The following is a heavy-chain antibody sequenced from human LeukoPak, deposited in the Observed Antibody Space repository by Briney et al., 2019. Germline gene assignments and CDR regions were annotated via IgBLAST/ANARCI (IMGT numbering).Heavy chain of an antibody. CDR2: ISSSGNT. CDR1: GGSINYYY. V-gene: IGHV4-59*04. J-gene: IGHJ4*02. CDR3: ARLGAGPTYYDFWSGYSSFYFDY. Sequence: SETLSLTCTVSGGSINYYYWMWIRQPPGKGLEWIGGISSSGNTYYNPSLKSRITISIDTSKNHFSLKLSSVSAADTAVYYCARLGAGPTYYDFWSGYSSFYFDYWGQGTLVTVSS. D-gene: IGHD3-3*01.